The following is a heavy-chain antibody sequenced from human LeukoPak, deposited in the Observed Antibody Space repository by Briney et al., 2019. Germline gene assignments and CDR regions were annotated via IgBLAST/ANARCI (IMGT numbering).Heavy chain of an antibody. CDR2: ISSSGSTI. CDR3: ASSGCSGGSCYLGSYYYYGMDV. V-gene: IGHV3-11*01. J-gene: IGHJ6*02. Sequence: GGSLRLSCAASGFTFSDYYMSWIRQAPGKGLEWVSYISSSGSTIYCADSVKGRFTISRDNAKNSLYLQMNSLRAEDTAVYYCASSGCSGGSCYLGSYYYYGMDVWGQGTTVTVSS. CDR1: GFTFSDYY. D-gene: IGHD2-15*01.